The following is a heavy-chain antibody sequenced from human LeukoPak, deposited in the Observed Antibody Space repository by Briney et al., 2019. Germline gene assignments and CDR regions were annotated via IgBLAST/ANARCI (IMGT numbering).Heavy chain of an antibody. J-gene: IGHJ6*02. D-gene: IGHD4-23*01. Sequence: GGSLRLSCAASGFTFSSYSINWVCQAPGKGLEWVSYISGSGSPIYYADSVKGRFTISRDNAKNSLYLQINSLRAEDTAVYYCARGKVKEGMDVWGQGTTVTVSS. CDR1: GFTFSSYS. CDR2: ISGSGSPI. V-gene: IGHV3-48*01. CDR3: ARGKVKEGMDV.